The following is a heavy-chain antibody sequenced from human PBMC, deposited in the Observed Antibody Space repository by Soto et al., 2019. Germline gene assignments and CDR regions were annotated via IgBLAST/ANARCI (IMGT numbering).Heavy chain of an antibody. CDR1: GLSFRSFG. CDR2: NSYDGSNK. J-gene: IGHJ4*02. V-gene: IGHV3-30*18. D-gene: IGHD3-16*02. Sequence: QVQLVESGGGVVSLGGSLRLPYAPPGLSFRSFGRHWVRQAQGKGLEWVAFNSYDGSNKYYPDSVKGRFTISRDSSEKTLYLQMNSLRPEDTAVYYCAKALGELSPESYDYWGQGTLVTVSS. CDR3: AKALGELSPESYDY.